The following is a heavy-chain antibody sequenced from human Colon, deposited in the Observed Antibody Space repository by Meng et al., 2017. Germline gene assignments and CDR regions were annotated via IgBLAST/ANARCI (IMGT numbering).Heavy chain of an antibody. V-gene: IGHV3-74*01. CDR3: ARATTETRIDS. D-gene: IGHD4-17*01. CDR1: GFTFSSFW. J-gene: IGHJ4*02. CDR2: INYDGTIA. Sequence: VHGGEPVGGSVQHWVSLRLSCAASGFTFSSFWIHCVRQAPGKGLVWVSRINYDGTIANYADSVKGRFTISRDNAKNTLSLQVNSLRAEDTAVYNCARATTETRIDSWGQGTLVTVSS.